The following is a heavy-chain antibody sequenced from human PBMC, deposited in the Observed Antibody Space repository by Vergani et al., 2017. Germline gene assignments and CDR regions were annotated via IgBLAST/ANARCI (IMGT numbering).Heavy chain of an antibody. CDR3: ARSLYSSSSLGWYFDL. CDR2: IIPIFGTA. D-gene: IGHD6-6*01. J-gene: IGHJ2*01. V-gene: IGHV1-69*01. Sequence: QVQLVQSGAEVKKPGSSVKVSCKASGGTFSSYAISWVRQAPGQGLEWMEGIIPIFGTANYAQKFQGRVTITADESTSTAYMELSRLRSEDTAVYYWARSLYSSSSLGWYFDLWGRGTLVTVSS. CDR1: GGTFSSYA.